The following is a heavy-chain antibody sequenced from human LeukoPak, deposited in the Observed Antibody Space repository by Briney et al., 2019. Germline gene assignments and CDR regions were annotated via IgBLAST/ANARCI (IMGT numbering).Heavy chain of an antibody. V-gene: IGHV1-3*01. CDR3: ARDLVALYGGNAFDI. CDR2: INAGNGNT. CDR1: GYTFTSYA. Sequence: ASVMVSCKASGYTFTSYAMHWVRQAPGQRLEWMGWINAGNGNTKYSQKFQGRVTITRDTSASTAYMELSSLRSEDTAVYYCARDLVALYGGNAFDIWGQGTMVTVSS. J-gene: IGHJ3*02. D-gene: IGHD4-23*01.